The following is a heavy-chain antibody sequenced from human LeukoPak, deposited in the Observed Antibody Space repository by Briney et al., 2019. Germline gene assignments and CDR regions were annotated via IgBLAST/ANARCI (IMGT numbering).Heavy chain of an antibody. D-gene: IGHD6-13*01. CDR1: GYTFTSYS. Sequence: EASAKVSCEASGYTFTSYSMHWVRQAPGQGLEWMGLIAHSGGSTSYAQKFQGRVTMTRDTSTSTVYMELSSLRSEDTAVFYCARDSSSWYYFDYWGQGTLVTVSS. V-gene: IGHV1-46*01. CDR3: ARDSSSWYYFDY. J-gene: IGHJ4*02. CDR2: IAHSGGST.